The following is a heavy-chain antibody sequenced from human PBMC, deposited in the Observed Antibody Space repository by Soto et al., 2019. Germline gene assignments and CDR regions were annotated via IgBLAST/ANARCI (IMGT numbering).Heavy chain of an antibody. D-gene: IGHD3-10*01. CDR1: GFTFSSYS. CDR3: RSDKTGVKVCFGDLYTPLDGCDI. V-gene: IGHV3-21*01. J-gene: IGHJ3*02. Sequence: ALRLSCAASGFTFSSYSMNWVRQAPWKGLEWVSSISSISSYIYYADSVKGRFTISRDNAKNSLYLQMSSLRAEDTAVFYCRSDKTGVKVCFGDLYTPLDGCDIWGYGTMVTV. CDR2: ISSISSYI.